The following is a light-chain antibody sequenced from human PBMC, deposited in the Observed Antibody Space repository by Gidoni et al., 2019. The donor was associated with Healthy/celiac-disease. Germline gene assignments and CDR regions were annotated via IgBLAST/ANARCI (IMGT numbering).Light chain of an antibody. J-gene: IGKJ4*01. CDR1: QSVSSY. CDR3: QQRSNWPPT. Sequence: EIVLTQSPATLALSPGERATLSCRACQSVSSYLAWYQQKPGQAPRLLIYDASNRATGIPARFSGSGSVTDFTLTSSSLEPEDFAVYYWQQRSNWPPTFGGGTKVEIK. CDR2: DAS. V-gene: IGKV3-11*01.